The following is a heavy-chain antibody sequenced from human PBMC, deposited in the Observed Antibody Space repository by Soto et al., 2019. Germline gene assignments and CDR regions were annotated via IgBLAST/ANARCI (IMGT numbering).Heavy chain of an antibody. J-gene: IGHJ6*02. CDR2: IYYSGST. V-gene: IGHV4-30-4*01. CDR3: AREASGILGYYGMDV. Sequence: QVQLQESGPGLVKPSQTLSLTCTVSGGSISSGDYYWSWIRQPPGKGLEWIGYIYYSGSTYYNPSLKSRVTISVDTSQNQFSLKLSSVTAADTAVYYCAREASGILGYYGMDVWGQGTTVTVSS. D-gene: IGHD3-10*01. CDR1: GGSISSGDYY.